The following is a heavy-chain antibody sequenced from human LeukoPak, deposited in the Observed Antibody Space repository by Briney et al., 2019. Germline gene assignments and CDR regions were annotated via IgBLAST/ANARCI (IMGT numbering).Heavy chain of an antibody. D-gene: IGHD6-6*01. Sequence: PGGSLRLSCAASGFTFSSYAMSGVRQAPGKGLEWVSAISGRGGSTYYADSVKGRFTISRDNSKNTLYLQMNSRGAEDTAVYYCAKPGPPLIAARVGYYFDYWGQGTLVTVSS. J-gene: IGHJ4*02. CDR1: GFTFSSYA. CDR2: ISGRGGST. V-gene: IGHV3-23*01. CDR3: AKPGPPLIAARVGYYFDY.